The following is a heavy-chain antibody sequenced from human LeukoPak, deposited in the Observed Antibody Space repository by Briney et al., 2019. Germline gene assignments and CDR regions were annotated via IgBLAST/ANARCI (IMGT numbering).Heavy chain of an antibody. D-gene: IGHD6-13*01. CDR1: GGSISSGGYY. CDR3: ARGGHSSSWYDGSDY. Sequence: SETLSLTCTVSGGSISSGGYYWSWIRQHPGKGLEWIGYIYYSGSTYYNPSLKSRVTISVDTSKNQFSLKLSSVTAADTAVYYCARGGHSSSWYDGSDYWGQGTLVTVSS. CDR2: IYYSGST. V-gene: IGHV4-31*03. J-gene: IGHJ4*02.